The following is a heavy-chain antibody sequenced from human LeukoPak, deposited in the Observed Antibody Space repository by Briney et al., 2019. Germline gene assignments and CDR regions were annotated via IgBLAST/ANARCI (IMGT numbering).Heavy chain of an antibody. CDR2: IYHSGST. CDR3: ARALRDYGDYGDPDPDAFDI. J-gene: IGHJ3*02. Sequence: SETLSLTCTVSGYSISSGYYWGWIRQPPGKGLEWIGSIYHSGSTYYNPSLKSRVTISVDRSKNQFSLKLSSVTAADTAVYYCARALRDYGDYGDPDPDAFDIWGQGTMVTVSS. V-gene: IGHV4-38-2*02. D-gene: IGHD4-17*01. CDR1: GYSISSGYY.